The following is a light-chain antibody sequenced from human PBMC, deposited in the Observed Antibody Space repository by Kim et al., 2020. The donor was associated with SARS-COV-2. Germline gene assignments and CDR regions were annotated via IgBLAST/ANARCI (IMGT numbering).Light chain of an antibody. CDR3: QQYNNWPPWT. CDR2: GAS. V-gene: IGKV3-15*01. J-gene: IGKJ1*01. CDR1: RRVSSN. Sequence: PGERATTSCRASRRVSSNLAWYQQKPGQAPSLLIYGASTRATGIPARFSGSGSWTEFTLTISSLQSEDFAVYYCQQYNNWPPWTFGQGTKVDIK.